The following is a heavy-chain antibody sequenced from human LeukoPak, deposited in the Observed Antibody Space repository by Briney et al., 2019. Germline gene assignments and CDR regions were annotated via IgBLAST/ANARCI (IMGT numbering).Heavy chain of an antibody. CDR2: ISGSGGST. CDR3: AKTYYYDSSGYYFDVFDI. CDR1: GFTFSSYA. D-gene: IGHD3-22*01. V-gene: IGHV3-23*01. J-gene: IGHJ3*02. Sequence: GGSLRLSCAASGFTFSSYAMSWVRQAPGKGLEWVSAISGSGGSTYYADSVKGRFTISRDNSKNTLYLQMNSLRAEDTAVYYCAKTYYYDSSGYYFDVFDIWGQGTMVTVSS.